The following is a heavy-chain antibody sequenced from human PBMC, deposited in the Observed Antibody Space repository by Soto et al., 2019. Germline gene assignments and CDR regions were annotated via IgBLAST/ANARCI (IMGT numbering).Heavy chain of an antibody. CDR2: ISAYNGNT. D-gene: IGHD3-22*01. J-gene: IGHJ4*02. Sequence: ASVKVSCKASGYTFTSYGISWVRQAPGQGLEWMGWISAYNGNTNYAQRLQGRVTRTTDTSTSTAYMELRSLRSDDTAVYYCARDTVVTPVDYWGQGTLVTVSS. CDR3: ARDTVVTPVDY. CDR1: GYTFTSYG. V-gene: IGHV1-18*04.